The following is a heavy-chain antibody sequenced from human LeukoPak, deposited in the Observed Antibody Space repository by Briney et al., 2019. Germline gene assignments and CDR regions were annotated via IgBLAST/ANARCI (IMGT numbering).Heavy chain of an antibody. Sequence: GASVKVSCKASGYTFTGYYMHWVRQAPGQGLEWMGWINPNSGGTNYAQKFQVRVTMTRDTSISTAYMELSRLRSDDTAVYYCARDPPKFYSGSYSGWFDPWGQGTLVTVSS. D-gene: IGHD1-26*01. J-gene: IGHJ5*02. V-gene: IGHV1-2*02. CDR3: ARDPPKFYSGSYSGWFDP. CDR2: INPNSGGT. CDR1: GYTFTGYY.